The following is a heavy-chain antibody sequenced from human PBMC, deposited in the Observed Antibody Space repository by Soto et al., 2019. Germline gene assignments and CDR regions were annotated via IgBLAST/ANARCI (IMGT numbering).Heavy chain of an antibody. CDR3: TTDSPIPGYYYDSSGYLNLASYGFDY. V-gene: IGHV3-15*07. CDR1: GFTFSNAW. J-gene: IGHJ4*02. D-gene: IGHD3-22*01. Sequence: GGSLRLSCAASGFTFSNAWMNWVRQAPGKGLEWVGRIKSKTDGGTTDYAAPVKGRFTISRDDSKNTLYLQMNSLKTEDTAVYYCTTDSPIPGYYYDSSGYLNLASYGFDYWGQGTLVTVSS. CDR2: IKSKTDGGTT.